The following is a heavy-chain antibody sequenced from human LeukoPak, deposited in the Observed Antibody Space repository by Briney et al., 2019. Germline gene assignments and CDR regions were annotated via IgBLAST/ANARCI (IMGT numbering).Heavy chain of an antibody. V-gene: IGHV3-53*01. CDR1: GFTVSSNY. CDR3: AKDLNSWFGPFYYYYMDV. CDR2: IYSGGST. Sequence: PGGSLRLSCAASGFTVSSNYMSWVRQAPGKGLEWVSGIYSGGSTYYADSVKGRFTITRDNSKNTLYLQMNILRAEDTAVYYCAKDLNSWFGPFYYYYMDVWGKGTTVTVSS. D-gene: IGHD3-10*01. J-gene: IGHJ6*03.